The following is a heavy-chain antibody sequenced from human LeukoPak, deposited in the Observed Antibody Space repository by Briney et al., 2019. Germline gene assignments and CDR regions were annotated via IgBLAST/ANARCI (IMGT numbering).Heavy chain of an antibody. J-gene: IGHJ4*02. CDR2: INPSGGST. CDR1: GYTFTSHY. CDR3: ARRGGSYLDY. D-gene: IGHD1-26*01. Sequence: GASVKVSCTASGYTFTSHYMHWVRQAPGQGLEWMGIINPSGGSTDYAQKFQGRVTMTRDTSTSTVYMELSSLRSEDTAVYYCARRGGSYLDYWGQGTLVTVSS. V-gene: IGHV1-46*01.